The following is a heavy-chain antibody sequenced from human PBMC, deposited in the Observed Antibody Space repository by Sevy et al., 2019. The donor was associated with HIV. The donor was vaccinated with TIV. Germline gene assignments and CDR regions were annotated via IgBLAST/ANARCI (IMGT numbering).Heavy chain of an antibody. CDR2: IRQDGSEK. CDR3: AREAPSDPTHVENYYGMDV. J-gene: IGHJ6*04. CDR1: GFTYSSYW. Sequence: GGSLRLSCAASGFTYSSYWMSWVRQAPGKGLEWVANIRQDGSEKYYVDSVKGRFTISRDNAKNSLYLQMDSLRAEDTAVYYCAREAPSDPTHVENYYGMDVWGKRTTVTVSS. V-gene: IGHV3-7*01.